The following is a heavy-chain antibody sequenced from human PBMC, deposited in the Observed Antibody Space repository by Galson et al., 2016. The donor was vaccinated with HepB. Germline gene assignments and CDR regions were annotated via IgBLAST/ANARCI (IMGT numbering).Heavy chain of an antibody. J-gene: IGHJ3*02. CDR3: VKDQGGTWGAFDI. CDR1: GFTFSSYA. V-gene: IGHV3-64D*06. Sequence: LSCAASGFTFSSYAIHWVRQAPGKGLEYLSEITGSGAITYYADSVKGRFTISRDNSRNTLCLQMSSLTTEDTAVYYCVKDQGGTWGAFDIWGQGTLVTVSS. CDR2: ITGSGAIT. D-gene: IGHD3-16*01.